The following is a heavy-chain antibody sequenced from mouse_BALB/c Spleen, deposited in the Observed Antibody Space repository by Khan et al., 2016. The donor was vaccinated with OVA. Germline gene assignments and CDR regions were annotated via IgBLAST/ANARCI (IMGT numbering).Heavy chain of an antibody. V-gene: IGHV3-2*02. Sequence: EVQLQESGPGLVKPSQSLSLTCTVTGYSITSDYAWNWIRQFPGNKLEWMGYISYSGRTSYNPSLKSRISITRDTSKNQFFLQLNSVTTEDTATYYGARAVTITTVVATYFDYWGQGTTLTVSS. J-gene: IGHJ2*01. CDR1: GYSITSDYA. CDR2: ISYSGRT. D-gene: IGHD1-1*01. CDR3: ARAVTITTVVATYFDY.